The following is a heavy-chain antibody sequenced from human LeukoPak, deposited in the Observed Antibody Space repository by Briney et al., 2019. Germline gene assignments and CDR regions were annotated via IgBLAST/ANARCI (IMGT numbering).Heavy chain of an antibody. CDR2: INAGNGNT. V-gene: IGHV1-3*03. D-gene: IGHD6-6*01. J-gene: IGHJ4*02. CDR1: GYTFTSYA. CDR3: ARGASRSFDY. Sequence: ASVKVSCKASGYTFTSYALHWVRQAPGQRLEWMGWINAGNGNTKYSQEFQGRVTISRDTSASTAYMELGSLRSEDMAVYYCARGASRSFDYWGQGTLVTVSS.